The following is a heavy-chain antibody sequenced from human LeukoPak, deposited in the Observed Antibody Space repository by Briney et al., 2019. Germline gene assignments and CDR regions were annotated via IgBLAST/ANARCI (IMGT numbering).Heavy chain of an antibody. J-gene: IGHJ4*02. D-gene: IGHD6-13*01. V-gene: IGHV3-48*03. CDR1: GFTFSSYE. CDR2: ISSSGTTI. Sequence: GALRLSCAASGFTFSSYEMIWVRQAPGKGLECVSYISSSGTTIYYADSVKGRFTISRDNAKNSLYLQMNSLRAGDTAVYYCAKESPQQLALVDYWGQGTLVTVSS. CDR3: AKESPQQLALVDY.